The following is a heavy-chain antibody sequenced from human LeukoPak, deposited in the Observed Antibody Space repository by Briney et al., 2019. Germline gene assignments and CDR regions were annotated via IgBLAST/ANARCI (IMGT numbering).Heavy chain of an antibody. Sequence: GGSLRLSCAASGFTFSSYSMNWVRQAPGKGLEWVSSISNSSSYIYYADSVKGRFTISRDNAKNSLYLQMNSLRAEDTAVYYCARVAAYYYYYMDVWGKGTTVTVSS. CDR1: GFTFSSYS. CDR3: ARVAAYYYYYMDV. CDR2: ISNSSSYI. V-gene: IGHV3-21*04. J-gene: IGHJ6*03. D-gene: IGHD6-13*01.